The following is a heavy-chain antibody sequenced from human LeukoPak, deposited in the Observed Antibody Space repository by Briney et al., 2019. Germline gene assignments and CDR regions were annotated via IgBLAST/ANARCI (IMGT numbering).Heavy chain of an antibody. Sequence: PGGSLRLSCAASGFTFSDYYMSWIRQAPGKGLEWVSSISGSGGSTYYTDSVKGRFTISRDNSKNTLYLQMNSLRAEDTAVYYCAKDSTMSGSYYGMDVWGRGTTVTVSS. CDR1: GFTFSDYY. CDR3: AKDSTMSGSYYGMDV. D-gene: IGHD3-22*01. J-gene: IGHJ6*02. V-gene: IGHV3-23*01. CDR2: ISGSGGST.